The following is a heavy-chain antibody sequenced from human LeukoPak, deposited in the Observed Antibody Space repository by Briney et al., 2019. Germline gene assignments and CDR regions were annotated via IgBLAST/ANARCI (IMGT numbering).Heavy chain of an antibody. D-gene: IGHD3-16*01. CDR3: TTDVFYGTVDY. CDR2: IKRKSDGWTT. CDR1: GFPFSNAY. J-gene: IGHJ4*02. Sequence: GGSLRLSCAASGFPFSNAYMSWVRQAPGKGLEWVGRIKRKSDGWTTDYAAPVKGRFTISRDDSKNTLYLQMNSLKTEDTAVYYCTTDVFYGTVDYWGQGILVAVSS. V-gene: IGHV3-15*01.